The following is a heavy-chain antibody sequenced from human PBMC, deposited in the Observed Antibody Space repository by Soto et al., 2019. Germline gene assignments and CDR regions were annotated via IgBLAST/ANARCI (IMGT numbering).Heavy chain of an antibody. J-gene: IGHJ4*02. CDR3: VRVYCEIDY. D-gene: IGHD1-26*01. CDR1: GYTFTNYD. V-gene: IGHV1-8*01. Sequence: QVQLVQSGAEVKKPGASVKVSCKASGYTFTNYDINWVRQATGQGLEWMGWMNPKSGNTGYAQQFQGRVTMTRSTSISTAYMELSSLRSEDTAIYYCVRVYCEIDYWGQGTLVTVSS. CDR2: MNPKSGNT.